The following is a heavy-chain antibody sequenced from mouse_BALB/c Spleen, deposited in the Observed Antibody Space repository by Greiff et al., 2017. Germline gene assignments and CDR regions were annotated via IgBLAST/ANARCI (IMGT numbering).Heavy chain of an antibody. V-gene: IGHV3-8*02. D-gene: IGHD4-1*01. CDR3: ARSQTGTYAMDY. Sequence: EVKLMESGPSLVKPSQTLSLTCSVTGDSITSGYWNWIRKFPGNKLEYMGYISYSGSTYYNPSLKSRISITRDTSKNQYYLQLNSVTTEDTATYYCARSQTGTYAMDYWGQGTSVTVSS. J-gene: IGHJ4*01. CDR1: GDSITSGY. CDR2: ISYSGST.